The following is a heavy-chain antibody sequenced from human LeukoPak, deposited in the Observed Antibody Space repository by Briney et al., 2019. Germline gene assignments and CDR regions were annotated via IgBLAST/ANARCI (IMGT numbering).Heavy chain of an antibody. CDR2: IYHSGST. D-gene: IGHD3-3*01. V-gene: IGHV4-38-2*01. Sequence: SETLSLTCAVSGYSISSGYYWGWIPQPPGKGLEWIGSIYHSGSTYYNPSLKSRVTISVDTSKNQFSLKLSSVTAADTAVYYCASVEYYDFWSGYPTYYFDYWGQGTLVTVSS. CDR1: GYSISSGYY. CDR3: ASVEYYDFWSGYPTYYFDY. J-gene: IGHJ4*02.